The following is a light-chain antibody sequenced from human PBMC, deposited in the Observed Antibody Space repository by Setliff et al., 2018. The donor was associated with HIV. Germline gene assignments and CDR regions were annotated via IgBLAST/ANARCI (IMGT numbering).Light chain of an antibody. Sequence: QSALTQPASVSGSPGQSITISCTGTSSDVGGYNYVSWYQQHPGKAPELVIYDVSNRPSGVSNRFSGSKSGNTASLTISGLQAEDEADYYCCSYAGSSTFVFGTGTKVTVL. V-gene: IGLV2-14*03. CDR1: SSDVGGYNY. CDR3: CSYAGSSTFV. CDR2: DVS. J-gene: IGLJ1*01.